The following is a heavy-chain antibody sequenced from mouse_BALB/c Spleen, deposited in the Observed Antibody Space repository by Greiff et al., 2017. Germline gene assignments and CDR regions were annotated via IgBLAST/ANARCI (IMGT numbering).Heavy chain of an antibody. Sequence: VQLKQSGPGLVKPSQSLSLTCTVTGYSITSDYAWNWIRQFPGNKLEWMGYISYSGSTSYNPSLKSRISITRDTSKNQFFLQLNSVTTEDTATYYCASPLYGNYLAWFAYWGQGTLVTVSA. V-gene: IGHV3-2*02. CDR3: ASPLYGNYLAWFAY. D-gene: IGHD2-1*01. CDR2: ISYSGST. CDR1: GYSITSDYA. J-gene: IGHJ3*01.